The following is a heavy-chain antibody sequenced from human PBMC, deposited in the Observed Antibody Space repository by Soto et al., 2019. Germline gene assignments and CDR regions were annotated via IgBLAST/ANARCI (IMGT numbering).Heavy chain of an antibody. V-gene: IGHV3-30-3*01. CDR3: ARDRGEQWLVKYFDY. CDR2: ISYDGSNK. CDR1: GFTFSSYA. D-gene: IGHD6-19*01. J-gene: IGHJ4*02. Sequence: QVQLVESGGGVVQPGRSLRLSCAASGFTFSSYAMHWVRQAPGKGLEWVAVISYDGSNKYYADSVKGRFTISRDNSKNTLYLQMHSLRAEDTAVYYCARDRGEQWLVKYFDYWGQGTLVTVSS.